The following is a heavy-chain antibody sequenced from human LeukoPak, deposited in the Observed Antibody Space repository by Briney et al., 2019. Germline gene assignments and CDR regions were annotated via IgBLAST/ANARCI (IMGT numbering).Heavy chain of an antibody. CDR1: GFTFDDYG. CDR2: IYWYGGRT. J-gene: IGHJ6*02. Sequence: GGSLRLSCAPSGFTFDDYGMSWVRHARGKGGEWGSGIYWYGGRTGSADSATRRFTISRDNAKTSLHLQMNSLRADDTALYYCARSWPLETYYYDSSGYTGYYGMDVWGQGTTVTVSS. D-gene: IGHD3-22*01. CDR3: ARSWPLETYYYDSSGYTGYYGMDV. V-gene: IGHV3-20*04.